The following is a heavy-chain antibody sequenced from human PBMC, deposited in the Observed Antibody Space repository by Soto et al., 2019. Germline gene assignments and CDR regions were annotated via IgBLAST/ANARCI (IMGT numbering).Heavy chain of an antibody. Sequence: QVQLQESGPGLVKPSETLSLTCTVSGGSVISGSYYWSWIRQPPGKGLEWVGCISDTGSGDYNPSLNSRVTISVHTSKRQFSLRLTSVTAADTAVYYFARAHSGYAPLGMDVWGQGTTVTVSS. CDR2: ISDTGSG. D-gene: IGHD5-12*01. J-gene: IGHJ6*02. CDR3: ARAHSGYAPLGMDV. V-gene: IGHV4-61*01. CDR1: GGSVISGSYY.